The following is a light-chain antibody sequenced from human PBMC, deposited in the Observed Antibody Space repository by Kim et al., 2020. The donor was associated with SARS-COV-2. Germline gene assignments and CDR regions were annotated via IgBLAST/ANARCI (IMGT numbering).Light chain of an antibody. J-gene: IGKJ2*01. CDR3: QQYNNWPPRYT. V-gene: IGKV3-15*01. CDR2: GAS. Sequence: EIVMTQSPATLSVYPGERATLSCRASQSVSSNLAWYQQKPGQAPRLLIYGASTRATGIPARFSGSGSGTEFTLTISSLQSEDFAVYYCQQYNNWPPRYTFGQGTKLEI. CDR1: QSVSSN.